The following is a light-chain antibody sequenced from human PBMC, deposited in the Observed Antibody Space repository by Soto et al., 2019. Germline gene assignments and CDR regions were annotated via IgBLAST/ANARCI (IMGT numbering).Light chain of an antibody. J-gene: IGKJ3*01. CDR3: QQLNSYPRFT. Sequence: DIQLTQSPSFLSASVGDRVTITCRASQGISSYLVWYQQKPGKDPKLLIYAASTLQSSVPSKFSGSGSGTEFTLTISSLQPEDFATYYCQQLNSYPRFTFGPGTKVDIK. CDR1: QGISSY. CDR2: AAS. V-gene: IGKV1-9*01.